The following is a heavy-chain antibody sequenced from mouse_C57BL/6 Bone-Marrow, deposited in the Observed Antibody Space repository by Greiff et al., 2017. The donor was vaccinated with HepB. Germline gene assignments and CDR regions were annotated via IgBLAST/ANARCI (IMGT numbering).Heavy chain of an antibody. D-gene: IGHD1-1*01. Sequence: QVQLQQSGAELARPGASVKLSCKASGYTFTSYGISWVKQRTGQGLEWIGEIYPRSGNTYYNEKFKGKATLTADKSSSTAYMELRSLTSEDSAVYFGARGDYYYGSSYGFSWFAYWGQGTLVTVSA. V-gene: IGHV1-81*01. CDR2: IYPRSGNT. J-gene: IGHJ3*01. CDR1: GYTFTSYG. CDR3: ARGDYYYGSSYGFSWFAY.